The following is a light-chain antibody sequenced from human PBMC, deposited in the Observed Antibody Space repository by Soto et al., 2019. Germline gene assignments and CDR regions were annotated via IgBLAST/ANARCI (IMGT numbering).Light chain of an antibody. J-gene: IGLJ2*01. CDR2: GNT. CDR1: SSNIGAGYD. V-gene: IGLV1-40*01. CDR3: QSYDSSLSGYVV. Sequence: QSVLTQPPSVSGAPGQRVTISCTASSSNIGAGYDVHWYQHLPGTAPKLLIYGNTNRPSGVPDRFSGSKSGTSAALAITGLQAEDEDNYSCQSYDSSLSGYVVFGGGTKLTVL.